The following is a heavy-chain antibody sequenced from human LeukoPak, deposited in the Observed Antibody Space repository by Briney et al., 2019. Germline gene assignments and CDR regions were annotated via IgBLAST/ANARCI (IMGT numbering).Heavy chain of an antibody. CDR2: IYYSGST. V-gene: IGHV4-39*07. D-gene: IGHD6-6*01. CDR1: GGSISSSSYY. CDR3: AREGIAARPGSDAFDI. Sequence: SETLSLTCTVSGGSISSSSYYWGWIRQPPGKGLEWIGGIYYSGSTYYNPSLKSRVTISVDTSKNQFSLKLSSVTAADTAVYYCAREGIAARPGSDAFDIWGQGTMVTVSS. J-gene: IGHJ3*02.